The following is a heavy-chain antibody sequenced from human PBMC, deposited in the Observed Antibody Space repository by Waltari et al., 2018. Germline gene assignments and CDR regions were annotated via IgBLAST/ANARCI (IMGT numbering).Heavy chain of an antibody. CDR1: GFTVSCNY. CDR2: IYSGGST. V-gene: IGHV3-53*01. J-gene: IGHJ6*02. D-gene: IGHD3-22*01. CDR3: ARARTYYYDSSGYPAGYYYGMDV. Sequence: EVQLVESGGGLIQPGGSLRLSCAASGFTVSCNYMSWVRQAPGQGLEWVSVIYSGGSTYYADSVKGRFTISRDNSKNTLYLQMNSLRAEDTAVYYCARARTYYYDSSGYPAGYYYGMDVWGQGTTVTVSS.